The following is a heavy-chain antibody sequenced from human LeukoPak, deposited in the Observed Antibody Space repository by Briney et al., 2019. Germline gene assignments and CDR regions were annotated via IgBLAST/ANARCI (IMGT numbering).Heavy chain of an antibody. J-gene: IGHJ4*02. Sequence: SHTLSLTCAISGDSVSSNSAAWNWIRQSPSRGLEWRGRKYYRSKWYNDYAVSVKSRITITPDTSKNPFSLQLNSVTPEDTAVYYCARDGKLLWFGELLLFDYWGQGTLVTVSS. V-gene: IGHV6-1*01. D-gene: IGHD3-10*01. CDR3: ARDGKLLWFGELLLFDY. CDR2: KYYRSKWYN. CDR1: GDSVSSNSAA.